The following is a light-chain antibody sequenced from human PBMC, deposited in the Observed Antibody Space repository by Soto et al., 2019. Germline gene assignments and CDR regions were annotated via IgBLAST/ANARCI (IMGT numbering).Light chain of an antibody. V-gene: IGKV1-5*01. CDR1: QRISSW. CDR3: QQYNGYSRT. J-gene: IGKJ1*01. CDR2: DVS. Sequence: DIQMTQSPSTLSASVGDRVTITCRASQRISSWLAWYQHKPGKAPYLLISDVSSLERGVPSRFSGSGSGTEFTLTISSMQPDDFATFYCQQYNGYSRTFGQGTKVDIK.